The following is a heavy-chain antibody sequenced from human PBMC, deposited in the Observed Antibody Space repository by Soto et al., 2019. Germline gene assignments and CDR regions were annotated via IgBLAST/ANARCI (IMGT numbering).Heavy chain of an antibody. D-gene: IGHD3-22*01. CDR3: ARGADYYDTSGSWTFDN. V-gene: IGHV3-30-3*01. Sequence: GGSLRLSCAASGFTFSSYAMHWVRQAPGKGLEWVALIAYHGVNQYYADSVKGRFTTSRDNSKNTLWLQMNSLSADDTAVYYCARGADYYDTSGSWTFDNWGQGTVVTVSS. CDR2: IAYHGVNQ. CDR1: GFTFSSYA. J-gene: IGHJ4*02.